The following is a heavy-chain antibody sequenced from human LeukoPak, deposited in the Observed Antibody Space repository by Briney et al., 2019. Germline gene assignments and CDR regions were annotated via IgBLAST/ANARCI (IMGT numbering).Heavy chain of an antibody. CDR1: GGSINTYY. CDR3: ARAGVGGATANDY. Sequence: SETLSLTCTVSGGSINTYYWSWIRQPPGKGLEWIGYIYSSGSTNYYPYLKSRVTISVDKSKNLFSLKLSSVTAADTAVYYCARAGVGGATANDYWGQGTLVTVSA. J-gene: IGHJ4*02. CDR2: IYSSGST. V-gene: IGHV4-59*01. D-gene: IGHD1-26*01.